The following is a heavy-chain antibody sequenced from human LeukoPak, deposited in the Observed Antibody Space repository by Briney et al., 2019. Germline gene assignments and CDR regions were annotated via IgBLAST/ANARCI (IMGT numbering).Heavy chain of an antibody. J-gene: IGHJ4*02. V-gene: IGHV3-48*03. CDR2: ISSSGTTM. D-gene: IGHD3-10*01. CDR3: ASSRYYGSGSYRPWD. Sequence: GGSLRLSCAAFGFIFSNYEMNWVRQAPGKGLEWVSYISSSGTTMYYADSVKGRFTISRDNAKNSLYLQMNSLRAEDTAVYYCASSRYYGSGSYRPWDWGQGTLVTVSS. CDR1: GFIFSNYE.